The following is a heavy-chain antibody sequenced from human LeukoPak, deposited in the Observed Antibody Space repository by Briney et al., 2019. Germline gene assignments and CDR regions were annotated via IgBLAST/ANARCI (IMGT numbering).Heavy chain of an antibody. J-gene: IGHJ5*02. V-gene: IGHV1-18*01. Sequence: ASGKVSCKDSGYTFTSYGISWVRQAPGQGLEWMGWISAYNGNTNDAQKLQGRVTMTTDTSTSTAYMELRSLRSDDTAVYYCAEDYGGGNWFDPWGQGTLVTVSS. CDR1: GYTFTSYG. CDR2: ISAYNGNT. D-gene: IGHD4-23*01. CDR3: AEDYGGGNWFDP.